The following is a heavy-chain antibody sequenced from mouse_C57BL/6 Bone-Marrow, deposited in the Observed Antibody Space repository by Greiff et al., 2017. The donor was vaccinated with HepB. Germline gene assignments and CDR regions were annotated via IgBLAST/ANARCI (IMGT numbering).Heavy chain of an antibody. CDR1: GYTFTGYW. CDR3: AREGVTTVVDAWCAY. V-gene: IGHV1-9*01. Sequence: VQLQQSGAELMKPGASVKLSCKATGYTFTGYWIEWVKQRPGHGLEWIGEILPGSGSTNYTEKFKGTATFTADTSSNTAYMQLSSLTTEDSAIYYCAREGVTTVVDAWCAYWGQVTLVTVSA. J-gene: IGHJ3*01. CDR2: ILPGSGST. D-gene: IGHD1-1*01.